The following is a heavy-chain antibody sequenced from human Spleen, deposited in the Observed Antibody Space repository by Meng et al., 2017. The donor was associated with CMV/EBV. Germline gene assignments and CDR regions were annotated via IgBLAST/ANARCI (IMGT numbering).Heavy chain of an antibody. CDR3: ARALGELCSSTSCYDYYYYYGMDV. Sequence: ASVKVSCKASGYTFITYYIHWVRQAPGQVLEWMGRINPDGGTTTYSQKFQGGVTLTSDTSTNTVYMELSRLRSEDTAVYYCARALGELCSSTSCYDYYYYYGMDVWGQGTTVTVSS. V-gene: IGHV1-46*01. CDR2: INPDGGTT. D-gene: IGHD2-2*01. J-gene: IGHJ6*02. CDR1: GYTFITYY.